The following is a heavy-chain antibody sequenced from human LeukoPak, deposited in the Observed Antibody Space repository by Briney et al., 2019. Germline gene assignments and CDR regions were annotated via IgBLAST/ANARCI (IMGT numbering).Heavy chain of an antibody. CDR1: GGSFSDYY. Sequence: SETLSLTCAVYGGSFSDYYWSWIRQPPGKGLEWIGEINHCGSTNYNPSLKSRVTISVDTSKNQFSLKLSSVTAADTAVYYCARWDSGRPYYYGMDVWGQGTTVTVSS. V-gene: IGHV4-34*01. D-gene: IGHD3-10*01. CDR2: INHCGST. CDR3: ARWDSGRPYYYGMDV. J-gene: IGHJ6*02.